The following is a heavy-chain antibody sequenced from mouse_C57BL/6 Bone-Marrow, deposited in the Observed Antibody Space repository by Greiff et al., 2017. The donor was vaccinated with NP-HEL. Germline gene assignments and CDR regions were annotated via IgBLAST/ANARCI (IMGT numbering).Heavy chain of an antibody. CDR2: IWGDGST. Sequence: VQLQQSGPGLVAPSQSLSITCPVSGFSFTSYGVSWVRQPPGKGLEWLGVIWGDGSTNYHSALISRLSISQDNSKSQVFLKLNSLQTDDTATYYCAKGHYYGILAWFADWGQGTLVTVSA. CDR1: GFSFTSYG. CDR3: AKGHYYGILAWFAD. D-gene: IGHD1-1*01. V-gene: IGHV2-3*01. J-gene: IGHJ3*01.